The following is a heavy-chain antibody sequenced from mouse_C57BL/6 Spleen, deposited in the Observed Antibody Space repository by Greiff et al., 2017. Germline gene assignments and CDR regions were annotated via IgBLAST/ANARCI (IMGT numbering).Heavy chain of an antibody. Sequence: VQLQESGPGLVQPSQSLSITCTVSGFSLTSYGVHWVRQSPGKGLEWLGVIWRGRSTDYNAAFISRLSISKDNSKSQVCFKMNSLQADDTAIYYCARNDYGSSQYYFDDWGQGTTLTVAS. CDR1: GFSLTSYG. CDR3: ARNDYGSSQYYFDD. V-gene: IGHV2-2*01. CDR2: IWRGRST. D-gene: IGHD1-1*01. J-gene: IGHJ2*01.